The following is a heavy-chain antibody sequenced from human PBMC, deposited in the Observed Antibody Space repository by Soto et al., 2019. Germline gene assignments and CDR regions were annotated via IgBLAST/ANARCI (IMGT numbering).Heavy chain of an antibody. Sequence: QVQLVESGGGVVQPGRSLRLSCAASGFTFSSYAMHWVRQAPGKGLEWVAVISYDGSNKYYADSVKGRFTISRDNYKNTLYLQMNSLRAEDTAVYYCARDSDGSGSYYYYFDYWGQGTLVTVSS. CDR3: ARDSDGSGSYYYYFDY. V-gene: IGHV3-30-3*01. D-gene: IGHD3-10*01. CDR1: GFTFSSYA. J-gene: IGHJ4*02. CDR2: ISYDGSNK.